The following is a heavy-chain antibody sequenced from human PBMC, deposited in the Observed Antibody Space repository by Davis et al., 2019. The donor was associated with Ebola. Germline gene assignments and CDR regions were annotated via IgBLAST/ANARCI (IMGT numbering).Heavy chain of an antibody. CDR3: ARRVGARSGFDY. D-gene: IGHD1-26*01. J-gene: IGHJ4*02. Sequence: AASVKVSCKASGYTFTSYDINWVRQAIGQGLEWMGWMNPNSGNTGYAQKFQGRVTMTRNISISIAYMELNSLRSEDTAVYYCARRVGARSGFDYWGQGVPVTVSS. CDR2: MNPNSGNT. V-gene: IGHV1-8*01. CDR1: GYTFTSYD.